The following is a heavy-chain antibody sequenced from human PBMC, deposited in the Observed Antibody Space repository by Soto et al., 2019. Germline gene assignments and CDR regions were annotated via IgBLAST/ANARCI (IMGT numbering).Heavy chain of an antibody. CDR1: GLIVSSTY. CDR3: ARASRYCSGGSSSITGEAFDT. D-gene: IGHD2-15*01. J-gene: IGHJ3*02. V-gene: IGHV3-66*01. CDR2: ISNGGDT. Sequence: EVQLVESGGGLVQPGGSLRLSCAASGLIVSSTYMSWVRQAPGEGLEWVSVISNGGDTHYADSVKGRFSLSRDISNNTLHLKTSSLRVEDTPVYYCARASRYCSGGSSSITGEAFDTWGRGTMATASS.